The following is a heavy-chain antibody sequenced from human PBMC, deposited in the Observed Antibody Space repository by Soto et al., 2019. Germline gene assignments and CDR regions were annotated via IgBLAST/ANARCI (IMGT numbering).Heavy chain of an antibody. V-gene: IGHV5-10-1*01. CDR1: GHSFTSYW. J-gene: IGHJ6*02. CDR3: ARDRYCSSTSCYISYGMDV. Sequence: GESLKISCKGSGHSFTSYWISWVRQMPGKGLEWMGRIDPSDSYTNYSPSFQGHVTISADKSISTAYLQWSSLKASDTAMYYCARDRYCSSTSCYISYGMDVWGQGTTVTVSS. CDR2: IDPSDSYT. D-gene: IGHD2-2*01.